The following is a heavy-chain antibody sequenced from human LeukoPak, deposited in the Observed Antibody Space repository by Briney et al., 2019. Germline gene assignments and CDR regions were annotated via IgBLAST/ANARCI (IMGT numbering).Heavy chain of an antibody. V-gene: IGHV3-23*01. CDR3: AKDDGSGSYRVVGYFDY. D-gene: IGHD3-10*01. CDR2: ISGDGVST. Sequence: GGSLRLSCAASGFAFSSYAMSWVRQAPGKGLEWVSAISGDGVSTFYADSVKGRFTISRDNSKNTLYLQMNSLRAEDTAIYYCAKDDGSGSYRVVGYFDYWGQGTLVTVSS. CDR1: GFAFSSYA. J-gene: IGHJ4*02.